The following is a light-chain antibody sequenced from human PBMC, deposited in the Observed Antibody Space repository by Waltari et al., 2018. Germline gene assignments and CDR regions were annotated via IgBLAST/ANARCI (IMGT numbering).Light chain of an antibody. CDR2: KTN. J-gene: IGLJ2*01. CDR1: GSNIGGNY. Sequence: QSVLTQPPSASGSPGQRVSISCSGSGSNIGGNYGYWYQQFPGSAPKVLLYKTNQRPSGGPDLFSGSKSGTSGSLSISGLRSEDEAEYYCASWDDDVSGVVFGGGTKLTVL. CDR3: ASWDDDVSGVV. V-gene: IGLV1-47*01.